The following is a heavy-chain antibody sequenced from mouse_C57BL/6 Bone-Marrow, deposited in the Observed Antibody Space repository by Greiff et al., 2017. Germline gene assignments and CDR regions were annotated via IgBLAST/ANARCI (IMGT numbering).Heavy chain of an antibody. CDR1: GFNIKDDY. CDR2: IDPETGDT. D-gene: IGHD1-1*01. CDR3: TTCTTVVYYAMDD. V-gene: IGHV14-4*01. J-gene: IGHJ4*01. Sequence: VQLQQSGAELVRPGASVKLSCTASGFNIKDDYMHWVKQRPEQGLAWIGWIDPETGDTEYASKFQGKATITADTSTNTAYLQSSSLTSEDTAVYYCTTCTTVVYYAMDDWGQGTSVTVSS.